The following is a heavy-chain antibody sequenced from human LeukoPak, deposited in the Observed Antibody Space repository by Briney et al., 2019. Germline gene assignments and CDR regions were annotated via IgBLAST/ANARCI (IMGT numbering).Heavy chain of an antibody. J-gene: IGHJ3*02. CDR3: AREGVGATPPFAFDI. D-gene: IGHD1-26*01. CDR2: INPNSGGT. Sequence: GASVKVPCKASGYTFTGYYMHWVRQAPGQGLEWMGWINPNSGGTNYAQKFQGRVTMTRDTSISTAYMELSRLRSDDTAVNYCAREGVGATPPFAFDIWGQGTMVTVSS. CDR1: GYTFTGYY. V-gene: IGHV1-2*02.